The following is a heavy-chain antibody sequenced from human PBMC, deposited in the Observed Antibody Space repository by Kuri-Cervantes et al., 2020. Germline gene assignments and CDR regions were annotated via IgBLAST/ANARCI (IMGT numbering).Heavy chain of an antibody. D-gene: IGHD2-15*01. CDR3: AKDGGDAFDI. CDR1: GFTFSDYY. CDR2: ISSSGSTI. V-gene: IGHV3-11*04. Sequence: GESLKISCAASGFTFSDYYMSWIRQAPGKGLEWVSYISSSGSTIYYADSVKGRFTISRDNSKNTLYLQMNSLRAEDTAVYYCAKDGGDAFDIWGQGTMVTVSS. J-gene: IGHJ3*02.